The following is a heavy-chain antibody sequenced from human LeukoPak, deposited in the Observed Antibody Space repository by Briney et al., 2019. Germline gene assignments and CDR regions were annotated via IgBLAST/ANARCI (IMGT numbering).Heavy chain of an antibody. Sequence: GGSLRLSCAASGFTFSSYAMTWVRQAPGKGPEWVSAISSSGDTTYYAASVKGRSTISRDNSKNTLYLQMNSLRAEDTAEYYCAKCSGSTCYHPFDYWGQGTLVTVSS. J-gene: IGHJ4*02. CDR1: GFTFSSYA. D-gene: IGHD2-15*01. CDR3: AKCSGSTCYHPFDY. CDR2: ISSSGDTT. V-gene: IGHV3-23*01.